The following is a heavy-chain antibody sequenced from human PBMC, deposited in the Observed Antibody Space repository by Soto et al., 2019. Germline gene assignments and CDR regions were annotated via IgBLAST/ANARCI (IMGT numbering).Heavy chain of an antibody. J-gene: IGHJ6*02. V-gene: IGHV3-48*02. CDR3: ARDNPRSSGWDV. Sequence: EVQLVESGGGLVQPGGSLRLSGEASGFTPSSYSMNWARQAPGQGLEWVSYISSSSSTIYYADSVKGRFTISRDNAKNSLYLQMNSLRDEDTAVYYCARDNPRSSGWDVWGQGTTVTVSS. CDR1: GFTPSSYS. CDR2: ISSSSSTI.